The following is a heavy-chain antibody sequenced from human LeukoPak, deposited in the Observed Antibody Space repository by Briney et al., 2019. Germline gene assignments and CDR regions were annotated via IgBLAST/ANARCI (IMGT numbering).Heavy chain of an antibody. CDR3: AGDFLTTVTPKYFQH. CDR2: IIPIFGTA. J-gene: IGHJ1*01. Sequence: ASVKVSCKASGGTFSSYAISWVQQAPGQGLEWMGGIIPIFGTANYAQKFQGRVTITADKSTSTAYMELSSLRSEDTAVYYCAGDFLTTVTPKYFQHWGQGTLVTVSS. CDR1: GGTFSSYA. V-gene: IGHV1-69*06. D-gene: IGHD4-17*01.